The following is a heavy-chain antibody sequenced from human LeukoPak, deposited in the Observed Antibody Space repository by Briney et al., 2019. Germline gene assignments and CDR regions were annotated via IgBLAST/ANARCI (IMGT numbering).Heavy chain of an antibody. CDR2: IYYSGST. Sequence: PSETLSLTCTVSGGSISSYYWSWIRQPPGKGLEWIGYIYYSGSTNYNPSLKSRVTISVDTSKNQFSLKPSSVTAADTAVYYCARDREYQLLAKTADPHAFDIWGQGTMVTVSS. V-gene: IGHV4-59*12. D-gene: IGHD2-2*01. J-gene: IGHJ3*02. CDR1: GGSISSYY. CDR3: ARDREYQLLAKTADPHAFDI.